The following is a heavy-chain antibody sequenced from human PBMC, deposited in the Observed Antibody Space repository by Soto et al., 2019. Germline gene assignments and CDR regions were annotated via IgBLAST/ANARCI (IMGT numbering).Heavy chain of an antibody. CDR1: GYSFTTYW. D-gene: IGHD5-12*01. V-gene: IGHV5-51*01. Sequence: GESLKISCKGSGYSFTTYWIGWVRQMPGKGLEWMGIIYPGDSDTSYSPSFQGQVTISADKSISTAYLQWSSLKASDTAMYYCATGGHSGYDWVGYYGMDVWGQGTTVTVSS. J-gene: IGHJ6*02. CDR3: ATGGHSGYDWVGYYGMDV. CDR2: IYPGDSDT.